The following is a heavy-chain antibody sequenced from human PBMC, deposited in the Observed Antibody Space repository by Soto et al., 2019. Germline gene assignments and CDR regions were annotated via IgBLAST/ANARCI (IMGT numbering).Heavy chain of an antibody. CDR1: GGSFSGYY. CDR3: ARGGDIVVVPAANQFDY. Sequence: TLSLTCAVYGGSFSGYYWSWIRQPPGKGLEWIGEINHSGSTNYNPSLKSRVTISVDTSKNQFSLKLSSVTAADTAVYYCARGGDIVVVPAANQFDYWGQGTLVTVSS. D-gene: IGHD2-2*01. J-gene: IGHJ4*02. CDR2: INHSGST. V-gene: IGHV4-34*01.